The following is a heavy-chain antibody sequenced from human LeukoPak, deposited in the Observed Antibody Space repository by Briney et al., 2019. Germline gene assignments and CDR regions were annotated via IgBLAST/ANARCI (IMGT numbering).Heavy chain of an antibody. Sequence: GASVKVSCKASGYTFTSYGISWVRQAPGQGLEWMGWISAYNGNTNYAQKLQGRVTMTTDTSTSTAYMELRSLRSDDTAVYYCARHKGVVVVPAAMHFCFDYWGQGTLVTVSS. V-gene: IGHV1-18*01. CDR3: ARHKGVVVVPAAMHFCFDY. J-gene: IGHJ4*02. CDR1: GYTFTSYG. D-gene: IGHD2-2*01. CDR2: ISAYNGNT.